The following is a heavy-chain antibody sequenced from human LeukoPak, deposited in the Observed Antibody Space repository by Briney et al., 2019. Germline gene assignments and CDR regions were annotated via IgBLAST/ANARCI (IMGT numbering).Heavy chain of an antibody. CDR3: ARGRRYSSGWPSFDY. Sequence: GASVKVSCKASGYTFTSYDINWVRQATGQGLEWMEWMNPNSGNTGYAQKFQGRVTMTRNTSISTAYMELSSLRSEDTAVYYCARGRRYSSGWPSFDYWGQGTLVTVSS. J-gene: IGHJ4*02. CDR1: GYTFTSYD. CDR2: MNPNSGNT. D-gene: IGHD6-19*01. V-gene: IGHV1-8*01.